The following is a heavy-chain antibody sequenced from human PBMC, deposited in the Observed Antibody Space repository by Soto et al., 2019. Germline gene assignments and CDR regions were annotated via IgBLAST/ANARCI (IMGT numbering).Heavy chain of an antibody. CDR3: ASHYGDYGDY. CDR2: IWYDGSNK. D-gene: IGHD4-17*01. J-gene: IGHJ4*02. V-gene: IGHV3-33*01. Sequence: QVQLVESGGGVVQPGRSLRLSCEASGFTFSGYGMHWVRQAPGKGLEWVAVIWYDGSNKYYADSVKGRFTISRDNSKNTLYLQMNSLRAEDTAVYYCASHYGDYGDYWGQGTLVTVSS. CDR1: GFTFSGYG.